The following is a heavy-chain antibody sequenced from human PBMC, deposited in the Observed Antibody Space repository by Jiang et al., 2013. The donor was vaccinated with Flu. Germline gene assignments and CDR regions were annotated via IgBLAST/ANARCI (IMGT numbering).Heavy chain of an antibody. CDR1: GFTFSSYA. Sequence: QLLESGGGVVRPGRSLRLSCAASGFTFSSYAMHWVRQAPGKGLEWVAVISYDGSNKYYADSVKGRFTISRDNSKNTLYLQMNSLRAEDTAVYYCARRGGNPDYWGQGTLVTVSS. D-gene: IGHD4-23*01. V-gene: IGHV3-30*04. CDR2: ISYDGSNK. CDR3: ARRGGNPDY. J-gene: IGHJ4*02.